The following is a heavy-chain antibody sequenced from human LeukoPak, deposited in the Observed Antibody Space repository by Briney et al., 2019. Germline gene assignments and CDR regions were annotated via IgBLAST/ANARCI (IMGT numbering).Heavy chain of an antibody. V-gene: IGHV4-38-2*02. CDR1: GYSISSGYY. CDR3: ARLGGSFGELSTHFDY. D-gene: IGHD3-10*01. CDR2: IYHSGST. Sequence: PSETLSLTCTGSGYSISSGYYWGWIRQPPGKGLEWIGSIYHSGSTYYNPSLKSRVTISVDTSKNQFSLKLSSVTAADTAVYYCARLGGSFGELSTHFDYWGQGTLVTVSS. J-gene: IGHJ4*02.